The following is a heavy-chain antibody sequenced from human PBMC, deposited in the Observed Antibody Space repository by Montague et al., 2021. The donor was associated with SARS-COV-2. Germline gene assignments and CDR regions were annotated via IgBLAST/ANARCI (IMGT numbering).Heavy chain of an antibody. D-gene: IGHD3-10*01. CDR2: INSDGSST. Sequence: SLRLSCAASGFTFSSYWMHWVRQAPGKGLVWVSRINSDGSSTSYADSVKGRFTISRDNAKNTLYLQMNSLRAEDTAVYYCARDTYGSGSYLFYYYYGMDVWGQGTTATVSS. J-gene: IGHJ6*02. CDR1: GFTFSSYW. CDR3: ARDTYGSGSYLFYYYYGMDV. V-gene: IGHV3-74*01.